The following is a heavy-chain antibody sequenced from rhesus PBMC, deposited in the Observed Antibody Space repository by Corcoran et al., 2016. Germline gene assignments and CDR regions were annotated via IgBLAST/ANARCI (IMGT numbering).Heavy chain of an antibody. CDR3: ARSSYDYDSGYYTQFDF. V-gene: IGHV4-147*01. CDR2: IYGSSGST. J-gene: IGHJ4*01. Sequence: QVQLQESGPGLVEPSETLSLTCNVSGGSISSYYWSWIRQSPGKGLVWMGRIYGSSGSTTYHPSLPRRVSMSRDTSKRQFSLKLSAVLAADTAVYYCARSSYDYDSGYYTQFDFWGQGVLVTVSS. D-gene: IGHD3-28*01. CDR1: GGSISSYY.